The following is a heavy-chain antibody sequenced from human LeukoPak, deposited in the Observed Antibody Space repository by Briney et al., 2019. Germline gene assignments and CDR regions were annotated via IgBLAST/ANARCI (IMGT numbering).Heavy chain of an antibody. CDR1: GYSISSGYY. V-gene: IGHV4-38-2*02. D-gene: IGHD6-13*01. CDR2: IYHSGST. Sequence: SETLSLTCTVSGYSISSGYYWGWIRQPPGKGLEWIGSIYHSGSTYYNPSLKSRVTISVDTSKNQFSLKLSSVTAADTAVYYCAIAAAGTFDYWGQGTLVTVSS. J-gene: IGHJ4*02. CDR3: AIAAAGTFDY.